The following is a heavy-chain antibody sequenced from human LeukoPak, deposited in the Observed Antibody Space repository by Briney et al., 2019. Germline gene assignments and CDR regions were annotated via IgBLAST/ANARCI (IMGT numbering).Heavy chain of an antibody. CDR2: IRNDGSNK. CDR1: GFTFSSYA. J-gene: IGHJ4*02. Sequence: GGSLRLSCAASGFTFSSYAMHWVRQAPGKGLEWVTFIRNDGSNKYYADSVKGRFTISRDNSKNTLYLQMNSLRAEDTAVYYCAKDRGDSSWYWSYWGQGTLVTVSS. V-gene: IGHV3-30*02. CDR3: AKDRGDSSWYWSY. D-gene: IGHD6-13*01.